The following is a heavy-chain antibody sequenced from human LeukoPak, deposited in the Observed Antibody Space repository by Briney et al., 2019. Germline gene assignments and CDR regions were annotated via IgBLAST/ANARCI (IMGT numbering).Heavy chain of an antibody. Sequence: GSSVKVSCKASGGTFSNHAISWVRQAPGQGLEWMGVIIPISATTNYAQKFQGRLTVTADESTSTAYMELSSLTSEDTAVHYCARWAGQSTAWYPALFDYWGQGTLVTVSS. D-gene: IGHD6-13*01. V-gene: IGHV1-69*01. CDR3: ARWAGQSTAWYPALFDY. CDR2: IIPISATT. J-gene: IGHJ4*02. CDR1: GGTFSNHA.